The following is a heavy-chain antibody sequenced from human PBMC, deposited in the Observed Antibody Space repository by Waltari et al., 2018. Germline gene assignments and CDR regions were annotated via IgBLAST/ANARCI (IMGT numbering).Heavy chain of an antibody. D-gene: IGHD6-13*01. CDR3: ARDPGTGDDY. V-gene: IGHV3-48*04. Sequence: EVQLVESGGGLVQPGGSLRLSCAASGFTLSSYSMNWVRQAPGKGLEWVSYISSSSNTIYYADSVKGRVTISRDNAKNSLFLQMTRLRAEDTAMYYCARDPGTGDDYWGQGTLVTVSS. J-gene: IGHJ4*02. CDR2: ISSSSNTI. CDR1: GFTLSSYS.